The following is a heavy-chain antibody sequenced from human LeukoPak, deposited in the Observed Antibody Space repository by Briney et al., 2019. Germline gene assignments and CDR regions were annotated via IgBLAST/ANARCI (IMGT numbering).Heavy chain of an antibody. J-gene: IGHJ5*02. V-gene: IGHV3-23*01. Sequence: GGSLRLSCAASGFTFTKYAMSWVRQAPGKGLEWVSAISGDGGSEYYGDSVKGRFTISRDNSKNTLWLQMNSLRADDTAVYYCAKDYNNYFDPWGQGTLVTVSS. CDR1: GFTFTKYA. CDR3: AKDYNNYFDP. CDR2: ISGDGGSE.